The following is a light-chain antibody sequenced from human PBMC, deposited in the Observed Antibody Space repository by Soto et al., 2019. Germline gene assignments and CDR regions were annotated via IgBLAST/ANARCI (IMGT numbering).Light chain of an antibody. J-gene: IGKJ2*01. CDR1: PTMSAPY. Sequence: ENVVTKWAAQLPLLIGQGGTLFCRTIPTMSAPYLSWYQQIPGQAPRLLIYGASSRATGIPAGFSGSGCVTDCIFTIVSLEPECFAFDFCQQRSCGRSGAVGQGTKL. CDR3: QQRSCGRSGA. CDR2: GAS. V-gene: IGKV3-11*01.